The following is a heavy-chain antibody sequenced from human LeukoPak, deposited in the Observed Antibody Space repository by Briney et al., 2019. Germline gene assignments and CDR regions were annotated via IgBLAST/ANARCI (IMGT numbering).Heavy chain of an antibody. CDR2: IIPIFGTA. CDR3: ARVVYDSSGYYYSNYYMDV. Sequence: SMKVSCKASGYTLTSYDINWVRQAPGQGLEWMGGIIPIFGTANYAQKFQGRVTITADESTSTAYMELSSLRSEDTAVYYCARVVYDSSGYYYSNYYMDVWGKGTTVTVSS. CDR1: GYTLTSYD. V-gene: IGHV1-69*13. J-gene: IGHJ6*03. D-gene: IGHD3-22*01.